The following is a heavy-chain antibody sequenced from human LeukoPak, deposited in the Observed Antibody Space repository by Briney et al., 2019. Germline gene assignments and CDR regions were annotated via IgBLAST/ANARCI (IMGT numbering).Heavy chain of an antibody. CDR1: GYSLTAYY. V-gene: IGHV1-69*06. CDR2: IIPIFGTA. J-gene: IGHJ3*02. Sequence: SVKVSCKASGYSLTAYYMHWVRQAPGQGLEWMGGIIPIFGTANYAQKFQGRVTITADKSTSTAYMELSSLRSEDTAVYYCARTVAGTLLGAFDIWGQGTMVTVSS. CDR3: ARTVAGTLLGAFDI. D-gene: IGHD6-19*01.